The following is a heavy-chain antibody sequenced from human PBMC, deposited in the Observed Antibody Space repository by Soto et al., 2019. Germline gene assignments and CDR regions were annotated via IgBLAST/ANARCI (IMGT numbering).Heavy chain of an antibody. CDR2: ITSSGTTV. J-gene: IGHJ4*02. D-gene: IGHD6-13*01. V-gene: IGHV3-48*02. CDR3: ARGSSNWAYYFDF. CDR1: GFTFSSYS. Sequence: EVHLVESGGGLVQPGGSLRLSCAASGFTFSSYSLNWVRQAPGKGLEWVSYITSSGTTVYYADSVRGRFTISRDNAKNSLYLQMNSLRDVDTAVYYCARGSSNWAYYFDFWGQGTLVNVSS.